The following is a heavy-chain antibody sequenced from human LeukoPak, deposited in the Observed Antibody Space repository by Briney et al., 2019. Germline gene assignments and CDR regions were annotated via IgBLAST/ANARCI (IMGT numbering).Heavy chain of an antibody. D-gene: IGHD6-6*01. CDR3: ARGGALGGSSNFYYYYYGMDV. J-gene: IGHJ6*02. CDR1: GYTFTSYD. Sequence: GASVKVSCKASGYTFTSYDINWVRQATGQGLEWMGGMNPNSGNTGYAQKFQGRVTMTRDTSISTAYMELSSLRSEDTAVYYCARGGALGGSSNFYYYYYGMDVWGQGTTVTVSS. CDR2: MNPNSGNT. V-gene: IGHV1-8*01.